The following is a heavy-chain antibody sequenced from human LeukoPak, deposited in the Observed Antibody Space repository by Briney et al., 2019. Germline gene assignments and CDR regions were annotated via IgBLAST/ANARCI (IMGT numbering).Heavy chain of an antibody. V-gene: IGHV4-34*01. D-gene: IGHD5-18*01. CDR1: GGSFSGYY. CDR2: INHSGST. J-gene: IGHJ4*02. Sequence: PSETLSLTCAVYGGSFSGYYWSWIRQPPGRGLEWIGEINHSGSTNYNPSLKSRVTISVDTSKNQSSLKLSSVTAADTAVYYCATGGYSYGTVNFDYWGQGTLVTVSS. CDR3: ATGGYSYGTVNFDY.